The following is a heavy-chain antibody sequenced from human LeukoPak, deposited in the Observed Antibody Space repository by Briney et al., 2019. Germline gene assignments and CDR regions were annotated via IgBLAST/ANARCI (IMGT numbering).Heavy chain of an antibody. Sequence: PGRSLRLSCAASGFTFSSYAMSWVRQAPGKGLEWVSAISGSGGSTYYADSVKGRFTISRDNSKNTLYLQMNSLRAEDTAVYYCAKDRTGPRGVNYFDYWGQGTLVTVSS. D-gene: IGHD2-8*01. CDR3: AKDRTGPRGVNYFDY. V-gene: IGHV3-23*01. CDR1: GFTFSSYA. CDR2: ISGSGGST. J-gene: IGHJ4*02.